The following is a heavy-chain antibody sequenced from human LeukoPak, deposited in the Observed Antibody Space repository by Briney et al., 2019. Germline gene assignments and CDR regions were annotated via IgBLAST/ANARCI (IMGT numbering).Heavy chain of an antibody. CDR3: ATRTYYSSGSLWNWFDP. D-gene: IGHD3-22*01. Sequence: SETLSLTCSVSGGSINSTSSYWGWIRQSPGKGLEWIGSILYGGSTFYNPSLKSRVSISVDTSRSQFFLKLSSVTATDTAVYYCATRTYYSSGSLWNWFDPWGQGALVTVSS. V-gene: IGHV4-39*01. CDR1: GGSINSTSSY. CDR2: ILYGGST. J-gene: IGHJ5*02.